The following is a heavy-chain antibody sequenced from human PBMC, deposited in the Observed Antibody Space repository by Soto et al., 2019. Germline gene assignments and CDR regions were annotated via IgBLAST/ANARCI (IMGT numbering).Heavy chain of an antibody. Sequence: PVGSLRLSCAASGFTLNNYAMSWVRQAPGKGLGWVSAISANGQGIYYADSVKGRFIISRDSSKNTVFLHMDSLTAEDTAVYYCAKDRNYPRDQFHNWGQGTLVTVSS. J-gene: IGHJ4*02. CDR3: AKDRNYPRDQFHN. CDR1: GFTLNNYA. CDR2: ISANGQGI. D-gene: IGHD1-7*01. V-gene: IGHV3-23*01.